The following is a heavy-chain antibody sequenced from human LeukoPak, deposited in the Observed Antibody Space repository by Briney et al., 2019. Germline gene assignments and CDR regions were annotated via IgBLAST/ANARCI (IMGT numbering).Heavy chain of an antibody. Sequence: GGSLRLSCAASGFTFSSHWMHWVRQAPGKGLVWVSRINSVGSRTDYADSVKGRFTISRDNARNTLYPQMNSLRAEDTAVYYCTSDTVDTALGIDYWGQGTLVTVSS. CDR2: INSVGSRT. D-gene: IGHD5-18*01. CDR3: TSDTVDTALGIDY. CDR1: GFTFSSHW. V-gene: IGHV3-74*01. J-gene: IGHJ4*02.